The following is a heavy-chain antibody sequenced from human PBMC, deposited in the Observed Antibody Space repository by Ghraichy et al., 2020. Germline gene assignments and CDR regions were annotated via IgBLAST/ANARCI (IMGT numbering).Heavy chain of an antibody. Sequence: SETLSLTCSVSGGSITSSNYYWGWIRQSPGKGLEWIGSLHHTGSTYYNPSLTSRVTMSADTSTNQFSLRLPSVTAADTSVYYCAGSFTVIRYFDLWGRGTLVTVSP. CDR1: GGSITSSNYY. D-gene: IGHD4-23*01. V-gene: IGHV4-39*01. CDR2: LHHTGST. J-gene: IGHJ2*01. CDR3: AGSFTVIRYFDL.